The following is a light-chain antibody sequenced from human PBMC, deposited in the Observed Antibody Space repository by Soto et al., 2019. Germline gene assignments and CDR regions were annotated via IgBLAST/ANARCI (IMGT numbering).Light chain of an antibody. CDR1: QSVSSSY. Sequence: VFSGSPGTLSLSPGERATLSCRASQSVSSSYLAWYQQNPGQAPRLLIYGASSRATSIPDRFSGSGSGTDFTLTISRLEPEDCAVYYCQQYVSTSWTFGQGTKVDI. CDR3: QQYVSTSWT. CDR2: GAS. J-gene: IGKJ1*01. V-gene: IGKV3-20*01.